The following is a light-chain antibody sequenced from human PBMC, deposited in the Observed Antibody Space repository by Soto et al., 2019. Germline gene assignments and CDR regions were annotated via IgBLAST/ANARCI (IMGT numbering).Light chain of an antibody. V-gene: IGKV3-20*01. J-gene: IGKJ4*01. Sequence: EIVLTQSPGTLSLSPPERVNLXCGSIQSVSSSYLAWYQQKPGQAPRLLIYGASSRATGIPDRFSGSGSGTDFTLTISRLEPEDFAVYYCQQYGSSPPLTFGGGTKVDIK. CDR3: QQYGSSPPLT. CDR1: QSVSSSY. CDR2: GAS.